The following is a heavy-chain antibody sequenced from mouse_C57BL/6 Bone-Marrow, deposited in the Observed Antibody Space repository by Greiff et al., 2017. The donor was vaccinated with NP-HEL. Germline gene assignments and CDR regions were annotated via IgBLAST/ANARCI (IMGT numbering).Heavy chain of an antibody. CDR2: IRNKANGYTT. Sequence: EVKLVESGGGLVQPGGSLSLSCAASGFTFTDYYMSWVRQPPGKALEWLGFIRNKANGYTTEYSASVKGRFTISRDNSQSILYLQMNALRAEDSATYYCARDYYGSSCLDYWGQGTTLTVSS. J-gene: IGHJ2*01. D-gene: IGHD1-1*01. CDR1: GFTFTDYY. CDR3: ARDYYGSSCLDY. V-gene: IGHV7-3*01.